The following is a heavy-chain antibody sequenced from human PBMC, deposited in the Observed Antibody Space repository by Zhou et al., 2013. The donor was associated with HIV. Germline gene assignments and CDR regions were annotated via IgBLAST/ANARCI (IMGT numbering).Heavy chain of an antibody. CDR3: ARHRGPPLVVPAAKSVAFDI. J-gene: IGHJ3*02. CDR2: IYYSGST. V-gene: IGHV4-39*01. D-gene: IGHD2-2*01. CDR1: GGSISSSSYY. Sequence: QVQLQESGPGLVKPSETLSLTCTVSGGSISSSSYYWGWIRQPPGKGLEWIGSIYYSGSTYYNPSLKSRVTISVDTSKNQFSLKLSSVTAADTAVYYCARHRGPPLVVPAAKSVAFDIWGQGTMVTVSS.